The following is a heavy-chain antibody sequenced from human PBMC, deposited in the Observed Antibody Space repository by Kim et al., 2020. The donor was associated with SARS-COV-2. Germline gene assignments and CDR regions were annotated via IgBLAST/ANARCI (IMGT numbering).Heavy chain of an antibody. J-gene: IGHJ4*02. CDR2: IWYDGSNK. D-gene: IGHD6-19*01. Sequence: GGSLRLSCAASGFTFSSYGMHWVRQAPGKRLEWVAVIWYDGSNKYYADSVKGRFTISRDNSKNTLYLQMNSLRAEDTAVYYCARDIGVAVAGTGGPFDYWGQGTLVTVSS. CDR3: ARDIGVAVAGTGGPFDY. CDR1: GFTFSSYG. V-gene: IGHV3-33*01.